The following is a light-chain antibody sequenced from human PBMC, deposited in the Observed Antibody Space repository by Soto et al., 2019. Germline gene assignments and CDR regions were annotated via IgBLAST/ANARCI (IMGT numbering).Light chain of an antibody. CDR1: QSVSSY. CDR3: QQRSNWPPLP. J-gene: IGKJ4*01. Sequence: EIVLTQSPATLSLSPGERATLSCRASQSVSSYLAWYQQKPGQAPRLLIYDASNRATGIPARFSGSGSGTDFPLPIRSLEPEDFAVYYCQQRSNWPPLPFGGGTKVEIK. V-gene: IGKV3-11*01. CDR2: DAS.